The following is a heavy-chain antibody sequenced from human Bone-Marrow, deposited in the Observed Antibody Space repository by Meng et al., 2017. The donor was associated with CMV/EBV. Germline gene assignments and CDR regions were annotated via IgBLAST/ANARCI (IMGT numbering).Heavy chain of an antibody. CDR1: VGSNSIGDYF. V-gene: IGHV4-30-4*08. CDR2: IYYSGST. J-gene: IGHJ4*02. CDR3: ARVLSGYFDY. D-gene: IGHD2-15*01. Sequence: QVQLRAPGLGPLKPSQTLSLTCTGSVGSNSIGDYFWSWIRQPPGKGLEWIGYIYYSGSTYYNPSLKSRVTRSVDTSKNQFSLKLSSVTAADTAVYYCARVLSGYFDYWGQGTLVTVSS.